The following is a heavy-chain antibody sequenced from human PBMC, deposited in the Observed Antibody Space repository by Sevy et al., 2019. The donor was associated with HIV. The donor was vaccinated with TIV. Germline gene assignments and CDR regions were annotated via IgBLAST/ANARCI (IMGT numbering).Heavy chain of an antibody. Sequence: SETLSLTCAVSGGSVSTDNLWSWVRQPPGKGLGWIGQIFHSGTTNYNPSLKSRVTISVDKSKNQFSLKLHSVTAADTAVYYCARTVDSGYDWRYFDYWGQGTLVTVSS. J-gene: IGHJ4*02. CDR1: GGSVSTDNL. D-gene: IGHD5-12*01. CDR2: IFHSGTT. CDR3: ARTVDSGYDWRYFDY. V-gene: IGHV4-4*02.